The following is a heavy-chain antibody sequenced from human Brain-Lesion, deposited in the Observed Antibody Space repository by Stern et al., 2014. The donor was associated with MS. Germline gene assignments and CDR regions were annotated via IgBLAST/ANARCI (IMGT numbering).Heavy chain of an antibody. CDR1: GGSISSGGYY. CDR3: ARGRVVPGFQYYATDV. Sequence: QDQLVESGPGLVKPSQTLSLSCTVSGGSISSGGYYWSWIRQPAGKGLEWIGRIFNSGSTSYNPPLKSRFTISIDTSKNQFPLRLNSMTAADTAVYYCARGRVVPGFQYYATDVWGQGTTVIVSS. CDR2: IFNSGST. J-gene: IGHJ6*02. D-gene: IGHD2-2*01. V-gene: IGHV4-61*02.